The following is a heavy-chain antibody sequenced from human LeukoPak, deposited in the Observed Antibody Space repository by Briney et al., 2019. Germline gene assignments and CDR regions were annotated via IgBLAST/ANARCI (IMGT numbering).Heavy chain of an antibody. CDR1: GGSISSGDYY. CDR2: IHYSGST. J-gene: IGHJ4*02. Sequence: PSQTLSLTCTVSGGSISSGDYYWSWIRQPPGKGLEWIGYIHYSGSTYYNPTLKSRVTISIDTPKNQFSLNLSSVTAADTAVYYCARVATGSSSLGNFDYWGQGTLVTVSS. V-gene: IGHV4-30-4*01. D-gene: IGHD6-13*01. CDR3: ARVATGSSSLGNFDY.